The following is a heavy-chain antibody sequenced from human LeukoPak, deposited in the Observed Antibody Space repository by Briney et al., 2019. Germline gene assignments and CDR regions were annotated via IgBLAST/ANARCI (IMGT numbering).Heavy chain of an antibody. CDR3: ARDLNRYSSSPPGY. CDR2: ISAYNGNT. V-gene: IGHV1-18*01. Sequence: GASVKVSCKASGYTFTSYGISWVRQAPGQGLEWMGWISAYNGNTNYAQKLRGRVTMTTDTSTSTAYMELRSLRSDDTAVYYCARDLNRYSSSPPGYWGQGTLVTVSS. D-gene: IGHD6-13*01. CDR1: GYTFTSYG. J-gene: IGHJ4*02.